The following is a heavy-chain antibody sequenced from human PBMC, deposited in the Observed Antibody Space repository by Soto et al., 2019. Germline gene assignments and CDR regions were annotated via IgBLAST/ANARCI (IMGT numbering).Heavy chain of an antibody. CDR2: VSYDGTIE. J-gene: IGHJ4*02. Sequence: QVQLVESGGGVVQPGRSLRLSCAASGFTFSSYSMHWFRQAPGKGLEWVAVVSYDGTIEYYADSVKGRFTVSRDNSKNTLALLMNSLGAEDSAVYYCAKEGVSPRSYNGGFDYWGQGTLVTVSS. CDR3: AKEGVSPRSYNGGFDY. CDR1: GFTFSSYS. D-gene: IGHD2-15*01. V-gene: IGHV3-30*18.